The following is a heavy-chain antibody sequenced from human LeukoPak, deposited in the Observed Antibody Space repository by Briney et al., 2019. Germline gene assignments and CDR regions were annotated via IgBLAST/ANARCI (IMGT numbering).Heavy chain of an antibody. CDR3: ARRVLHYYYGMDV. Sequence: EGSLGLSCAASGFTFSSYAMHWVSQAPGKGLEWVAVISYDGSNKYYADSVKGRFTISRDNSKNTLYLQMNSLRAEDTAVYYCARRVLHYYYGMDVWGQGTTVTVSS. J-gene: IGHJ6*02. CDR2: ISYDGSNK. D-gene: IGHD2-15*01. CDR1: GFTFSSYA. V-gene: IGHV3-30-3*01.